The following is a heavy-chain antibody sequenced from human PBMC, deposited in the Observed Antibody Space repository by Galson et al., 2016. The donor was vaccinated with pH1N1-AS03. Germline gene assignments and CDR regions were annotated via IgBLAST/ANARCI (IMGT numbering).Heavy chain of an antibody. J-gene: IGHJ4*02. CDR2: IDLSGGST. Sequence: SVKVSCKASGYTLTNYYMHWVRQAPGQGLEWMGIIDLSGGSTIYAQKFQGRVIVTGDTPTSTIYMELSSLRSEDTAVYFCARWSSRRDTVGFDHWGQGTLVSVSS. CDR3: ARWSSRRDTVGFDH. D-gene: IGHD2-2*01. V-gene: IGHV1-46*01. CDR1: GYTLTNYY.